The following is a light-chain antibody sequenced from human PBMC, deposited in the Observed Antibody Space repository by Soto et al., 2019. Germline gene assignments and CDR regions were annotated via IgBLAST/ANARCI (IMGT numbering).Light chain of an antibody. J-gene: IGLJ2*01. CDR2: EVN. V-gene: IGLV2-8*01. Sequence: QSALTQPPSASGSPGQSVTISCTGTSSDIGGYNFVSWYQQHPGKAPKLMIDEVNKRPSGVPDRFSGSKSGNTASLTVSGLQAEDEADYYCSSYTTTSTVIFGGGTQLTVL. CDR1: SSDIGGYNF. CDR3: SSYTTTSTVI.